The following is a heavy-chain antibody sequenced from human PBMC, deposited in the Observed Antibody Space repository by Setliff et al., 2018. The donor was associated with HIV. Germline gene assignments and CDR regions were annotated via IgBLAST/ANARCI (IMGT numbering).Heavy chain of an antibody. Sequence: TLSLTCTVSGGSISSGDYYWSWIRQHPRKGLEWIGYIYYTGSTYYNPPLKSRVTISVDTSKNQFSLKLSSVTAADTAVYYCARAPFYYGSGSYQTFDYWGQGTLVTVSS. V-gene: IGHV4-31*03. D-gene: IGHD3-10*01. J-gene: IGHJ4*02. CDR2: IYYTGST. CDR1: GGSISSGDYY. CDR3: ARAPFYYGSGSYQTFDY.